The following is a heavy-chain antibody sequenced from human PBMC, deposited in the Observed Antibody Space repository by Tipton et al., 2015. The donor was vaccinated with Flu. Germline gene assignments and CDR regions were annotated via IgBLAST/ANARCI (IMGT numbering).Heavy chain of an antibody. V-gene: IGHV4-59*12. CDR3: AIDDFGSSWYGY. Sequence: TLSLTCTVSGGSIGSYYWSWIRQPPGKGLEWIGYIYYSGSTNYNPSLKSRVTISVDTSKNQFSLKLSSVTAADTAVYYCAIDDFGSSWYGYWGQGSLVTVSS. J-gene: IGHJ4*02. CDR1: GGSIGSYY. D-gene: IGHD6-13*01. CDR2: IYYSGST.